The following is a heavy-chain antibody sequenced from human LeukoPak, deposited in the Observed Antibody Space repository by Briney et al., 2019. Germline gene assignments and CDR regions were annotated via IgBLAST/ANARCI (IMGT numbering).Heavy chain of an antibody. D-gene: IGHD3-16*01. CDR2: IYYSGST. CDR1: GGSISSYY. CDR3: ARLGDSSGHAFDI. Sequence: PSETLSLTCTVSGGSISSYYWSWIRQPPGKGLEWIGYIYYSGSTNYNPSLKSRVTISVDTSKNQFSLKLSSVTAADTAVYYCARLGDSSGHAFDIWGPGTMVTVSS. V-gene: IGHV4-59*01. J-gene: IGHJ3*02.